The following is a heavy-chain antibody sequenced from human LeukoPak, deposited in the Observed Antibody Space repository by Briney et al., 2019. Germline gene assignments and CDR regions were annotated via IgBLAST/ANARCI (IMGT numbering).Heavy chain of an antibody. V-gene: IGHV3-23*01. J-gene: IGHJ4*02. CDR2: IFPSGGEI. Sequence: GGSLRLSCAASGFTFSTFAMIWVRQPPGKGLEWVSSIFPSGGEIHYADSVRGRFTISRDNSKSTLSLQMNSLRAEDTAIYYCATDYYDSSGPGDYWGQGTLVTVSS. D-gene: IGHD3-22*01. CDR3: ATDYYDSSGPGDY. CDR1: GFTFSTFA.